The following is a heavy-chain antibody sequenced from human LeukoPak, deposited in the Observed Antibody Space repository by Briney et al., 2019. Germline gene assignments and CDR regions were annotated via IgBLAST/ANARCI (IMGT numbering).Heavy chain of an antibody. V-gene: IGHV4-59*12. CDR3: ARVYCSSTSCYSGMDV. CDR1: GGSISSYY. D-gene: IGHD2-2*01. Sequence: SETLSLTCTVSGGSISSYYWSWIRQPPGKGLEWIGYIYYSGSTNYNPSLKSRVTISVDRSKNQFSLKLSSVTAADTAVYYCARVYCSSTSCYSGMDVWGQGTTVTVSS. J-gene: IGHJ6*02. CDR2: IYYSGST.